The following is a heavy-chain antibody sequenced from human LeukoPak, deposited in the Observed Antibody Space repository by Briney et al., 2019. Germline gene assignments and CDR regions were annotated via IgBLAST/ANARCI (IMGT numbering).Heavy chain of an antibody. D-gene: IGHD3/OR15-3a*01. J-gene: IGHJ1*01. CDR1: GXTFSSYA. V-gene: IGHV3-23*01. Sequence: PGGSLRLSCAASGXTFSSYAMSWVRQAPGKGLEWVLALSGSGGSTYYADSVKGRFTISRDSSKNTLYLQMNSLRAEDAAVYYCAKAPVYDFWSGYPIFQHWGQGTLVTVSS. CDR2: LSGSGGST. CDR3: AKAPVYDFWSGYPIFQH.